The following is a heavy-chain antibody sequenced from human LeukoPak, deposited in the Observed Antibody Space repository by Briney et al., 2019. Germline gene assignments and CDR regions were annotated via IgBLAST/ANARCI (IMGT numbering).Heavy chain of an antibody. V-gene: IGHV3-7*01. CDR3: ARGPRDPTEFCSRGSCAPTYEV. Sequence: GGSLRLSCAASGFPFSSYWMSWFRQAPGKGLEWVANIKQDGGEQYYVDSVKGRFTISRDNAKNSLYLQMDSLRADDTAIYYCARGPRDPTEFCSRGSCAPTYEVWGQGALVTVSS. CDR1: GFPFSSYW. J-gene: IGHJ4*02. CDR2: IKQDGGEQ. D-gene: IGHD2-15*01.